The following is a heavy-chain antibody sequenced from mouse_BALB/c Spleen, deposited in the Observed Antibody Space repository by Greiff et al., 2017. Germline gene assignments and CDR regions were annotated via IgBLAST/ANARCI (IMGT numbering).Heavy chain of an antibody. V-gene: IGHV1S56*01. CDR3: ARYGTDAMDY. CDR1: GYTFTSYY. J-gene: IGHJ4*01. Sequence: QVQLKQSGPELVKPGASVRISRKASGYTFTSYYIHWVKQRPGQGLEWIGWIYPGNVNTKYNEKFKGKATLTADKSSSTAYMQLSSLTSEDSAVYFCARYGTDAMDYWGQGTSVTVSS. CDR2: IYPGNVNT. D-gene: IGHD2-1*01.